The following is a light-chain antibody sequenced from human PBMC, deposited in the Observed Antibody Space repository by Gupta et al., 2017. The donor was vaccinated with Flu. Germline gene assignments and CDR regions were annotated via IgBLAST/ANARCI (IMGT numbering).Light chain of an antibody. J-gene: IGKJ1*01. Sequence: EIVFTQSPFTLSLSPGERATLSCGARQSVRSNYLAWYQQKPGQAPRLLIYDASSRATGIPDRFSGSGSGTEFTLTISRLEPEDIAVYYCQQYGSSPWTFGQGTKLEIK. CDR3: QQYGSSPWT. V-gene: IGKV3-20*01. CDR2: DAS. CDR1: QSVRSNY.